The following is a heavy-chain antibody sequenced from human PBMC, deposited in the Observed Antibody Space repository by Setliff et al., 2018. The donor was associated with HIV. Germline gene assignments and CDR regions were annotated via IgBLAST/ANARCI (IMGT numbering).Heavy chain of an antibody. CDR3: VREVGYFDF. CDR2: IYFNGST. D-gene: IGHD1-26*01. CDR1: GGSLTGYY. V-gene: IGHV4-59*01. J-gene: IGHJ2*01. Sequence: SETLSLTCTVSGGSLTGYYWSWIRQPPGKGLEWIGYIYFNGSTNLNPSLESRLTMSVDTSKNQFSLKLNSVTAADTAVYYCVREVGYFDFWGRGTLVTVSS.